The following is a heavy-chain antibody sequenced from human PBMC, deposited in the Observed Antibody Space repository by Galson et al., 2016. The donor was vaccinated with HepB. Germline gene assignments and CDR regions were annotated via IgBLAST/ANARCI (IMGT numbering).Heavy chain of an antibody. CDR1: GSTFTDYY. CDR3: ARGVVVSADFDY. J-gene: IGHJ4*02. CDR2: INPSPGST. V-gene: IGHV1-46*01. D-gene: IGHD2-15*01. Sequence: SVKVSCKASGSTFTDYYIHWVRQAPGQGLEWMGIINPSPGSTTYARKFQGRVAMTRDTSTTTVYMELNSLTPEDTAVYYCARGVVVSADFDYWGRGTLVTVSS.